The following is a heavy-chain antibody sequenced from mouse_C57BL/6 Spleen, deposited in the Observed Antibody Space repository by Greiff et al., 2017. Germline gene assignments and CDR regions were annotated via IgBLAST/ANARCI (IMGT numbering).Heavy chain of an antibody. V-gene: IGHV1-69*01. CDR2: IDPSDSYT. CDR3: AKVIDRWYFDV. CDR1: GYTFTSYW. J-gene: IGHJ1*03. Sequence: QVQLQQPGAELVMPGASVKLSCKASGYTFTSYWMHWVKQRPGQGLEWIGEIDPSDSYTNYNQKFKGKSTLTVDKSSSTAYMQLSSLTSEDSAVYYCAKVIDRWYFDVWGTGTTVTVSS. D-gene: IGHD2-1*01.